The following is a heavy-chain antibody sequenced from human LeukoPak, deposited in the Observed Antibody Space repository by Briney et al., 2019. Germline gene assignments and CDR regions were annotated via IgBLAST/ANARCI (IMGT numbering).Heavy chain of an antibody. J-gene: IGHJ2*01. D-gene: IGHD3-22*01. Sequence: SVKVSCKAPGGTFSSYAISWVRQAPGQGLEWMGRIIPILGIANYAQTFQGRVTITADKSTSTAYMELRSLRSEDTAVYYCARDLYDSSGIERHFDLWGRGTLVTVSS. CDR2: IIPILGIA. CDR3: ARDLYDSSGIERHFDL. V-gene: IGHV1-69*04. CDR1: GGTFSSYA.